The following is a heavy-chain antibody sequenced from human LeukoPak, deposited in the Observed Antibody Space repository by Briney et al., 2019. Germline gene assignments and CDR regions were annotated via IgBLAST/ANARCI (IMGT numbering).Heavy chain of an antibody. Sequence: PGGSLRLSCAASGFTFSSYAMSWVRQAPGKGLEWVSAISGSGGSTYYADSVKGRFTISRDNSKNTLYLQMNSLRAEDTAVYYCAKPEFYYYDSSGYYEWQFDYWGQGTLVTVSS. J-gene: IGHJ4*02. CDR3: AKPEFYYYDSSGYYEWQFDY. CDR2: ISGSGGST. D-gene: IGHD3-22*01. CDR1: GFTFSSYA. V-gene: IGHV3-23*01.